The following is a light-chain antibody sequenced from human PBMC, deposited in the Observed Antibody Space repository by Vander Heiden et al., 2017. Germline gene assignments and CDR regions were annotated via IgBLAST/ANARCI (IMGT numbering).Light chain of an antibody. CDR3: QQDDLSWT. Sequence: DIQMTQSPSSLSASVGDRVTITCQASQDISNYLNWYQQKPGKAPKLLIYDASNLETGVPSRFSGSGSGTDFTFTISSLQPEDIATYYWQQDDLSWTFGQGTKVEIK. J-gene: IGKJ1*01. CDR2: DAS. CDR1: QDISNY. V-gene: IGKV1-33*01.